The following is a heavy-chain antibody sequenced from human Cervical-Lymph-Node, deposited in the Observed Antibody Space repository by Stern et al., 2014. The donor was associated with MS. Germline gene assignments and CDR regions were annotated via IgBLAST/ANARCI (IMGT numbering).Heavy chain of an antibody. V-gene: IGHV1-69*01. CDR1: GGTFSNYA. Sequence: VQLVESGAEVKKPGSSVKVSCKTSGGTFSNYAISWVRQAPGQGLEWMGGITPIFDATYYAQKFEGRVTITADESTRTAYMELSSLRSDDTAMYYCARGDSEAPIYYFDYWGQGTLVTVSS. CDR3: ARGDSEAPIYYFDY. D-gene: IGHD2-21*01. J-gene: IGHJ4*02. CDR2: ITPIFDAT.